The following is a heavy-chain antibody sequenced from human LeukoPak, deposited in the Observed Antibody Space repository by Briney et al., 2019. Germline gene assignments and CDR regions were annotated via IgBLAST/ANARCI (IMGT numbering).Heavy chain of an antibody. CDR1: GFTFSSYA. CDR3: AKGSYYDSSGTYYFDY. CDR2: ISGSGDNT. J-gene: IGHJ4*02. Sequence: GGSLRLSCAASGFTFSSYAMSWVRQAPGKGLEWVSAISGSGDNTYYADSVKGRFTISRDNSKNTLYLQMNSLRAEDTALYYCAKGSYYDSSGTYYFDYWGQGTLVTVSS. V-gene: IGHV3-23*01. D-gene: IGHD3-22*01.